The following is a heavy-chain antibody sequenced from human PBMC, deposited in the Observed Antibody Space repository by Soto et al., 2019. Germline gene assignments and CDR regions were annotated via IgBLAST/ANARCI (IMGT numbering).Heavy chain of an antibody. Sequence: SETLSLTCTVSGGSISSGDYYWSWIRQPPGKGLEWIGYIYYSGSTNYNPSLKSRVTISVDTSKNQFSLKLSSVTAADTAVYYCARVAYYYGSGRNMRQTYYYYYGMDVWGQGTTVTVSS. CDR3: ARVAYYYGSGRNMRQTYYYYYGMDV. CDR1: GGSISSGDYY. V-gene: IGHV4-30-4*01. J-gene: IGHJ6*02. D-gene: IGHD3-10*01. CDR2: IYYSGST.